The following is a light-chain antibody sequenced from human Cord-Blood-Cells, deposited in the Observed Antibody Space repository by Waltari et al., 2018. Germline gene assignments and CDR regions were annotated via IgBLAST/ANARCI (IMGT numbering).Light chain of an antibody. V-gene: IGKV1-39*01. CDR1: QSISSY. CDR2: AAS. Sequence: DIQMTQSPSSLSASVGDRVTITCRASQSISSYLNWYQQKPGKAPKLLIYAASSLQSGVPSRFSGSGSGTDFTLTISSLQTEDFATYYCQQGYSTPLYTFGQGTKLEIK. J-gene: IGKJ2*01. CDR3: QQGYSTPLYT.